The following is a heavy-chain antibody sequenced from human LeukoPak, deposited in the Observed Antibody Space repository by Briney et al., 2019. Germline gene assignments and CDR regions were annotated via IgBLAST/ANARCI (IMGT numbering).Heavy chain of an antibody. CDR1: GGTFSNHA. CDR2: IIPIFGTA. CDR3: ARAHRQLERLGRYYFDY. Sequence: SVKVSCKASGGTFSNHAVSWVRQAPGQGLEWMGGIIPIFGTANYAQKFQGRVTITADESTSTAYMELSSLRSEGTAVYYCARAHRQLERLGRYYFDYWGQGTLVTVSS. V-gene: IGHV1-69*13. J-gene: IGHJ4*02. D-gene: IGHD1-1*01.